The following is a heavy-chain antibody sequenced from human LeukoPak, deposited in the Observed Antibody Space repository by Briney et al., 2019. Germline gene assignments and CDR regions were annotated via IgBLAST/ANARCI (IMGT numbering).Heavy chain of an antibody. V-gene: IGHV3-23*01. D-gene: IGHD3-9*01. CDR1: GFTFSSYA. J-gene: IGHJ3*02. Sequence: PGGSLRLSCAASGFTFSSYAMSWVRQAPGKGLEWVSAISGSGGSTYYADSVKGRFTISRDNSKNTLYLQMNSLRAEDTAVYYCAKDPDYDILTGYYTVPMGNAFDIWGQGTMVTVSS. CDR2: ISGSGGST. CDR3: AKDPDYDILTGYYTVPMGNAFDI.